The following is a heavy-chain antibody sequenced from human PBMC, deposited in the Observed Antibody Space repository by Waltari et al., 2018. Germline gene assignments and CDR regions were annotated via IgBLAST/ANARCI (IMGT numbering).Heavy chain of an antibody. J-gene: IGHJ3*02. Sequence: VQLVQSGAEVKKPGASVTVSCKASGYTFTRYDINWVRQAHGQGLEWMGWMNPNSGNTGYAQKFQGRVTITRNPSISTAYMELSSLRAEDTAVYYCARWAMVQGVISDAFDIWGQGTMVTVSS. CDR3: ARWAMVQGVISDAFDI. D-gene: IGHD3-10*01. V-gene: IGHV1-8*03. CDR2: MNPNSGNT. CDR1: GYTFTRYD.